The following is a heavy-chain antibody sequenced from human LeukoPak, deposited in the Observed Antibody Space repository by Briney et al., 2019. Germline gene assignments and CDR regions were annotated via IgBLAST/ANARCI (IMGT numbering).Heavy chain of an antibody. Sequence: PGGSLRLSCAASGFTFSNHAMSWVRQAPGKGLEWVSTISGSGGSTYYADSVKGRFTISRDNSKKTYLQVNSLRAEDTAVYYCAKTFQGVAVAGALDFWGQGTLVTVSS. CDR2: ISGSGGST. CDR1: GFTFSNHA. CDR3: AKTFQGVAVAGALDF. J-gene: IGHJ4*02. V-gene: IGHV3-23*01. D-gene: IGHD6-19*01.